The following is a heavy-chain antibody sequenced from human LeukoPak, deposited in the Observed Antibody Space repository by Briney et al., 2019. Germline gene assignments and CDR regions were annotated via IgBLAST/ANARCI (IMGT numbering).Heavy chain of an antibody. CDR2: INHSGST. CDR1: GGSFSGYY. J-gene: IGHJ4*02. D-gene: IGHD2-2*02. V-gene: IGHV4-34*01. CDR3: ARGYCSSTSCYTSGGTDVLRTGFDY. Sequence: PSETLSLTCAVYGGSFSGYYWSWIRQPPGKGLEWIGEINHSGSTNYNPSLKSRVTISVDTSKNQFSLKLSSVTAADTAVYYCARGYCSSTSCYTSGGTDVLRTGFDYWGQGTLVTVSS.